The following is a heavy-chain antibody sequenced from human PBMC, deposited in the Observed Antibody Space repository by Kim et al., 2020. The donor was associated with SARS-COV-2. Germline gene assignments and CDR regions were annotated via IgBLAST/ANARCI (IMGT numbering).Heavy chain of an antibody. CDR1: GFTFSNAW. D-gene: IGHD2-15*01. CDR2: IKSKTDGGTT. Sequence: GGSLRLSCAASGFTFSNAWMSWVRQAPGKGLEWVGRIKSKTDGGTTDYAAPVKGRFTISRDDSKNTLYLQMNSLKTEDTAVYYCTTDGGRGYCSGGSCYSDYFDYWGQGTLVTVSS. CDR3: TTDGGRGYCSGGSCYSDYFDY. J-gene: IGHJ4*02. V-gene: IGHV3-15*01.